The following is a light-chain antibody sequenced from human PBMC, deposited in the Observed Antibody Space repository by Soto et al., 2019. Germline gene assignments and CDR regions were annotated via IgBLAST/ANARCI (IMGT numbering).Light chain of an antibody. Sequence: EIVLTQSPATLSLSPGERATLSCRASQSVTDFLAWYQQKPGQAPRLLIYDASNRATGVPARFSGSGSGTDFTLTISSLEPEDSAVYYCQQYGNSPWTFGQGTKVEIK. V-gene: IGKV3-11*01. CDR2: DAS. J-gene: IGKJ1*01. CDR3: QQYGNSPWT. CDR1: QSVTDF.